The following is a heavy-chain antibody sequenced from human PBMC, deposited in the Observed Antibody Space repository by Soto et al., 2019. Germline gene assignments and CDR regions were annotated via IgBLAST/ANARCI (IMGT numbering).Heavy chain of an antibody. V-gene: IGHV1-2*02. CDR3: ARGGGVGVAGSAAFDM. Sequence: QLHLVQSGAVVKKPGASVTVSCSASGYPVTAYYMHWVRQAPGRGLEWMGGINPATGAAKYTQTFQGRATLTRDTSTSTVFMELSGPTSDDTAVFFWARGGGVGVAGSAAFDMWGQGTLVTVSS. D-gene: IGHD3-3*01. CDR1: GYPVTAYY. J-gene: IGHJ3*02. CDR2: INPATGAA.